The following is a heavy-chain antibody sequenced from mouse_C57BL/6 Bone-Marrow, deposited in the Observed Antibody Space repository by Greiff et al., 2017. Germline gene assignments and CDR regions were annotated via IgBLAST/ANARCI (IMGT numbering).Heavy chain of an antibody. J-gene: IGHJ3*01. Sequence: VQLQQPGAELVRPGASVKLSCTASGFNIKDDYMHWVKQRPEQGLEWIGWIDPENGDTEYASKFQGKATITVDTSSNTAYLQRSSLTAEDTAVYYCTRIAYWGQGTLVTVSA. CDR3: TRIAY. V-gene: IGHV14-4*01. CDR1: GFNIKDDY. CDR2: IDPENGDT.